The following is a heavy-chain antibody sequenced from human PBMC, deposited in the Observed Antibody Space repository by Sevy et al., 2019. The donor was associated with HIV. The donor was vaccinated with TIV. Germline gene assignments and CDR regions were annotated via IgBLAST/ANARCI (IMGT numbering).Heavy chain of an antibody. CDR2: VSSSSGYI. J-gene: IGHJ6*03. V-gene: IGHV3-21*01. CDR1: GFIFSTYS. CDR3: ARGHVVVPGAAPYYYYHMDV. Sequence: GGSLRLSCAASGFIFSTYSMNWVRQAPGKGLEWVSSVSSSSGYIYYADSVKGRFTISRDNAKNSLYLEMNSLRAEDTGVYFCARGHVVVPGAAPYYYYHMDVWGKGTTVTVSS. D-gene: IGHD2-2*01.